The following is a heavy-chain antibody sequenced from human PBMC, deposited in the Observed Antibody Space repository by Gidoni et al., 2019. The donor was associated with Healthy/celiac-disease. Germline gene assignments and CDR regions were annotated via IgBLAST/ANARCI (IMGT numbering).Heavy chain of an antibody. CDR1: GFTFSSYA. V-gene: IGHV3-23*01. D-gene: IGHD1-1*01. CDR2: ISGSGGST. CDR3: AKVGTDWNDVADAFDI. Sequence: EVQLLESGGGLVQPGGSLRLSCAASGFTFSSYAMSWVRQAPGKGLEWVSAISGSGGSTYYADSVKGRFTISRDNSKNTLYLQMNSLRAEDTAVYYCAKVGTDWNDVADAFDIWGQGTMVTVSS. J-gene: IGHJ3*02.